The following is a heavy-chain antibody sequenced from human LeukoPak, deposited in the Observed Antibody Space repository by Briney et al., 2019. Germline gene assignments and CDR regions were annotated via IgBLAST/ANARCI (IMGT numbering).Heavy chain of an antibody. CDR3: ARVRGPLYGLYYYDSSGPFDY. Sequence: ASVKVSCKASGGTFSSYAISWVRQAPGQGLEWMGGIIPIFGTANYAQKFQGRVTITADKSTSTAYMELSSLRSEDTAVYYCARVRGPLYGLYYYDSSGPFDYWGQGTLVTVSS. V-gene: IGHV1-69*06. J-gene: IGHJ4*02. CDR1: GGTFSSYA. D-gene: IGHD3-22*01. CDR2: IIPIFGTA.